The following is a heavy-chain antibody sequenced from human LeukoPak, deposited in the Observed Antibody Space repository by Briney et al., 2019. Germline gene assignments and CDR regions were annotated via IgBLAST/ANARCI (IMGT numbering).Heavy chain of an antibody. J-gene: IGHJ6*03. CDR2: INHSGST. D-gene: IGHD3-22*01. CDR3: ARGRYYYDSSGYRPLYQYYYYMDV. V-gene: IGHV4-34*01. CDR1: GGSFSGYY. Sequence: SETLSLTCAVYGGSFSGYYWSWIRQPPGKGLEWIGEINHSGSTNYNPSLKSRVTISVDTSKNQFSLKLSSVTAADTAVYYCARGRYYYDSSGYRPLYQYYYYMDVWGKGTTVTVSS.